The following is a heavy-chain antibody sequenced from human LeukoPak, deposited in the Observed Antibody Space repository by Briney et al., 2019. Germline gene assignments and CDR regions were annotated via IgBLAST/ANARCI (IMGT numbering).Heavy chain of an antibody. Sequence: GGSLRLSCAASGFTFSDSYMSWIRQAPGKGLEWVSYISSSGSTIYYADSVKGRFTISRDNSKNTLYLQMNSLRAEDTAVYYCAKDNYYGSGSYFDYWGQGTLVTVSS. D-gene: IGHD3-10*01. CDR2: ISSSGSTI. J-gene: IGHJ4*02. CDR1: GFTFSDSY. V-gene: IGHV3-11*01. CDR3: AKDNYYGSGSYFDY.